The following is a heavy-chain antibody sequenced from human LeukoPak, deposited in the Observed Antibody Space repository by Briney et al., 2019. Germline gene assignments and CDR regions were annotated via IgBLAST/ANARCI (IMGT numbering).Heavy chain of an antibody. CDR1: GYTFTGYY. CDR3: ARDSELDFWRAFDI. D-gene: IGHD3-3*01. CDR2: INPNSGGT. Sequence: GAAVKVSCKASGYTFTGYYMHWVRQAPGQGLEWMGWINPNSGGTNYAQKFQGRVTMTRDTSKNQFSLKLSSVTAADTAVYYCARDSELDFWRAFDIWGQGTLVTVSS. V-gene: IGHV1-2*02. J-gene: IGHJ4*02.